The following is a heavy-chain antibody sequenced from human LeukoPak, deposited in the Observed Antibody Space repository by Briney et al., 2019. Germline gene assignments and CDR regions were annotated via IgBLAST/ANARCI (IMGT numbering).Heavy chain of an antibody. D-gene: IGHD3-22*01. Sequence: GGTLRLSCAASGFAFGSYGMHWVRQAPGKGLEWVAFIQYDGSNKYYADSVKGRFTISRDNSKNTLYLHMNSLRAEDTAVYYCAKDESYYDSWGQGTLVTVSS. CDR2: IQYDGSNK. V-gene: IGHV3-30*02. CDR1: GFAFGSYG. CDR3: AKDESYYDS. J-gene: IGHJ4*02.